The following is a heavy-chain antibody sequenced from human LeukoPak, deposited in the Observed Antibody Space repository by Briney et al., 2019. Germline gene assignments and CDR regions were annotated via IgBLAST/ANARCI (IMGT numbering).Heavy chain of an antibody. V-gene: IGHV4-59*01. CDR1: GGSISSYY. CDR2: IYYSGST. J-gene: IGHJ3*02. CDR3: ARGFNYYDSSGYYYIDAFDI. D-gene: IGHD3-22*01. Sequence: SETLSLTCTVSGGSISSYYWSWIRQPPGKGREWIGYIYYSGSTNYNPSLKSRVTIPVDTSKNQFSLKLSSVTAADTAVYYCARGFNYYDSSGYYYIDAFDIWGQGTMVTVSS.